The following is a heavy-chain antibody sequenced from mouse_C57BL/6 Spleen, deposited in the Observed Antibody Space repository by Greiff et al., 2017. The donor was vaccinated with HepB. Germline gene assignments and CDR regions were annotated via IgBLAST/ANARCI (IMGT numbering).Heavy chain of an antibody. J-gene: IGHJ1*03. Sequence: VQLKESGPGMVKPSQSLSLTCTVTGYSITSGYDWHWIRHFPGNKLEWMGYISYSGSTNYNPSLKSRISITHDTSKNHFFLKLNSVTTEDTATYYCARDSGDGYYRYFDVWGTGTTVTVSS. D-gene: IGHD2-3*01. CDR2: ISYSGST. CDR3: ARDSGDGYYRYFDV. V-gene: IGHV3-1*01. CDR1: GYSITSGYD.